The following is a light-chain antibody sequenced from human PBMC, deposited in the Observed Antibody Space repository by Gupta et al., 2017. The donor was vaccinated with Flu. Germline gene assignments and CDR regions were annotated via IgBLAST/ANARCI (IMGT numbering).Light chain of an antibody. J-gene: IGLJ2*01. CDR1: TSHTCVFES. Sequence: SALTPPASVSGSPAPSIAISCTRTTSHTCVFESVSWCQQHPRKAPKLMIFEVINRPSGGADDLSGSKSGNTAALSITGLLQAEEADYYCCSYSNIFTLVVFGGGTKLTVL. V-gene: IGLV2-14*01. CDR3: CSYSNIFTLVV. CDR2: EVI.